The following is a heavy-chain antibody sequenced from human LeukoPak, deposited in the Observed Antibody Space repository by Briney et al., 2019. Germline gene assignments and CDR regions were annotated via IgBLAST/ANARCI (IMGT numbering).Heavy chain of an antibody. V-gene: IGHV3-7*01. J-gene: IGHJ4*02. CDR2: IKQDGSEK. CDR1: GFTFSSYW. D-gene: IGHD6-19*01. Sequence: GGSLRLSCAASGFTFSSYWMSWVRQAPGKGLEWVANIKQDGSEKYYVDSVKGRFTISRDNAKNSLYLQMNSLRAEDTAVYYCARDPWQWLVLGYFDYWGQGTLVTVSS. CDR3: ARDPWQWLVLGYFDY.